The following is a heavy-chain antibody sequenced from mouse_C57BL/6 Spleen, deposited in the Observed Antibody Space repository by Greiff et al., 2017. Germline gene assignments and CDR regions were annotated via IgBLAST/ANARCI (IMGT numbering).Heavy chain of an antibody. J-gene: IGHJ3*01. CDR3: ARTHYYGSSPAWFAY. D-gene: IGHD1-1*01. Sequence: QVQLQQPGAELVMPGASVKLSCKASGYTFTSYWMHWVKQRPGQGLEWIGELDPSDSYTNYNQKFKGKSTLTVDKSSSTAYMQLSSLTSEDSAVYYCARTHYYGSSPAWFAYWGQGTLVTVSA. CDR2: LDPSDSYT. CDR1: GYTFTSYW. V-gene: IGHV1-69*01.